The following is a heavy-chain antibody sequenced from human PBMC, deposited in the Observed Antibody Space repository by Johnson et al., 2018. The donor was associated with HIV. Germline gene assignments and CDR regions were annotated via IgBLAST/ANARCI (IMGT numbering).Heavy chain of an antibody. Sequence: VQLVEFGGGLIQPGGSLRLSCVGSGFTVSSNYMSWVRQAPGKGLEWVSVIYSGGSTYYADSVKGRFTISRDTSKNTLYFQMKSLRVEDTAVYYCAKGGRGGSYYGAFDIWGQGTMVIVSS. CDR1: GFTVSSNY. V-gene: IGHV3-53*01. CDR3: AKGGRGGSYYGAFDI. CDR2: IYSGGST. D-gene: IGHD1-26*01. J-gene: IGHJ3*02.